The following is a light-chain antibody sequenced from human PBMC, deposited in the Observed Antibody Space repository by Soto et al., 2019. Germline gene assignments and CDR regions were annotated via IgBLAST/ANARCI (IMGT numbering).Light chain of an antibody. CDR2: GAS. CDR3: QQYNNWPPWT. V-gene: IGKV3-15*01. CDR1: QSVSSN. Sequence: EIVMTQSPATLSVSPGERATLSCRASQSVSSNLARYQQKPAQAPRLLIYGASTRATGIPARLSGSGSGTEFTLTISSLQSEDFAVYYCQQYNNWPPWTFGQGTKVDIK. J-gene: IGKJ1*01.